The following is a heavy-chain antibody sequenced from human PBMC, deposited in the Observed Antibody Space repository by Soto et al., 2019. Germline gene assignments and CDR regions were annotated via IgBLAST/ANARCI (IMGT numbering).Heavy chain of an antibody. Sequence: SETLSLTCTVSGGSISSSSYYWGWIRQPPGKGLEWIGSIYYSGSTYYNPSLKSRVTISVDTSKNHFSLKLSSVTAADTAVYNWAGAAPQGHQGGTKPFAYGGKEPLFPVS. V-gene: IGHV4-39*02. CDR3: AGAAPQGHQGGTKPFAY. D-gene: IGHD3-16*01. J-gene: IGHJ4*02. CDR1: GGSISSSSYY. CDR2: IYYSGST.